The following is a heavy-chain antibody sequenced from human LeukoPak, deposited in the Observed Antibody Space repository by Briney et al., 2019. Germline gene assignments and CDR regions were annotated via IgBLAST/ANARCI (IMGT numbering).Heavy chain of an antibody. CDR3: ARIPYYDFWSGFRSIDYYYGMDV. CDR1: GFTFSSYG. D-gene: IGHD3-3*01. J-gene: IGHJ6*02. V-gene: IGHV3-33*08. CDR2: IWYDGSNK. Sequence: GRSLRLSCAASGFTFSSYGMHWVRQAPGKGLEWVAVIWYDGSNKYYADSVKGRFTTSRDNSKNTLYLQMNSLRAEDTAVYYCARIPYYDFWSGFRSIDYYYGMDVWGQGTTVTVSS.